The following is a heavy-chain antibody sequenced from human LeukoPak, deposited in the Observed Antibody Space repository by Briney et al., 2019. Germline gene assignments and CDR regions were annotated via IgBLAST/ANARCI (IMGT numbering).Heavy chain of an antibody. Sequence: SETLSLTCTASGGSISSYYWSWIRQPPGKGLEWIGYIYYSGSTNYNPSLKSRVTMSVDTSKNQFSLKLTSVTAADTAVYYCARGGAQLWPLDYWGQGTLVTVSS. V-gene: IGHV4-59*01. CDR3: ARGGAQLWPLDY. CDR1: GGSISSYY. CDR2: IYYSGST. D-gene: IGHD5-18*01. J-gene: IGHJ4*02.